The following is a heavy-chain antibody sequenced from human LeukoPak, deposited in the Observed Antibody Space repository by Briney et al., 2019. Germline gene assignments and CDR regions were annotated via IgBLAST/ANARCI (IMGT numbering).Heavy chain of an antibody. CDR1: GYSFTSYW. CDR2: IYPGDSDT. V-gene: IGHV5-51*01. CDR3: ARRNYYDSSGYAYYMDV. J-gene: IGHJ6*03. D-gene: IGHD3-22*01. Sequence: GESLKISCKGSGYSFTSYWIGWVRQIPGRGLEWMGIIYPGDSDTRYSPSFQGQVTISADKSISTAYLQWSSLKASDTAMYYCARRNYYDSSGYAYYMDVWGKGTTVTVSS.